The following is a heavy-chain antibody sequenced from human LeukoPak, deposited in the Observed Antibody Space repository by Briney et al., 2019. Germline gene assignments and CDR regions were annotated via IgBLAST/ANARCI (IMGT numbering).Heavy chain of an antibody. CDR2: IYHSGST. V-gene: IGHV4-4*09. CDR1: GGSISPYY. J-gene: IGHJ6*02. CDR3: ARWGGDLFYGMDV. D-gene: IGHD4-17*01. Sequence: PSETLSLTCAVSGGSISPYYWSWIRQPPGKGLEWIGYIYHSGSTYYNPSLKSRVTISVDTSKNQFSLKLSSVTAADTAVYYCARWGGDLFYGMDVWGQGTTVTVSS.